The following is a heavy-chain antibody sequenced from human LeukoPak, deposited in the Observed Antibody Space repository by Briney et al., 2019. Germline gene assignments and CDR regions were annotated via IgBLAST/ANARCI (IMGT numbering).Heavy chain of an antibody. CDR1: GGSISSSSYY. CDR2: IYYSGST. J-gene: IGHJ4*02. CDR3: ARVRRLLWFGELCPVFDY. Sequence: PSETLSLTCTVSGGSISSSSYYWGWIRQPPGKGLEWIGSIYYSGSTYYNPSLKSRVTISVDTSKNQFSLKLSSVTAADTAVYYCARVRRLLWFGELCPVFDYWGQGTLVTVSS. D-gene: IGHD3-10*01. V-gene: IGHV4-39*07.